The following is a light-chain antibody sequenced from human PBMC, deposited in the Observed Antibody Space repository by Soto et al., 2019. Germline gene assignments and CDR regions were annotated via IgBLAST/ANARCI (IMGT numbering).Light chain of an antibody. Sequence: QSALTQPASVSGSPGQSITISCTGTSSDVGSYKYVSWYQQHPGKVPKLMIYEVSNRPSGVSNRFSGSKSGNTASLTISGLQAEDEADYYCTSYTSSSTWVFGGGTQLTVL. CDR3: TSYTSSSTWV. CDR1: SSDVGSYKY. J-gene: IGLJ3*02. V-gene: IGLV2-14*01. CDR2: EVS.